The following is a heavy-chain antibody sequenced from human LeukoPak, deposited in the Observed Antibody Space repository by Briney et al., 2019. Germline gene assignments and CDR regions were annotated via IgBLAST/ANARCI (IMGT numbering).Heavy chain of an antibody. CDR2: ISTYNGNT. CDR3: ARTPDYYYGSGSSSFFDY. J-gene: IGHJ4*02. D-gene: IGHD3-10*01. V-gene: IGHV1-18*01. CDR1: GYTFTDYG. Sequence: ASVKVSCKTSGYTFTDYGITWVRQALGQGLQWMGWISTYNGNTNYAQQLQGRVTMTTDTATSTAYMEVRSLRSDDTAVYYCARTPDYYYGSGSSSFFDYWGQGTLVTVSS.